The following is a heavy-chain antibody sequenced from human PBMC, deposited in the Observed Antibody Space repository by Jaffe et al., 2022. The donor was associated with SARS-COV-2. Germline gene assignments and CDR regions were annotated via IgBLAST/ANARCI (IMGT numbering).Heavy chain of an antibody. V-gene: IGHV4-39*01. D-gene: IGHD1-26*01. J-gene: IGHJ3*02. CDR1: GGSISSSSYY. Sequence: QLQLQESGPGLVKPSETLSLTCTVSGGSISSSSYYWGWIRQPPGKGLEWIGSIYYSGSTYYNPSLKSRVTISVDTSKNQFSLKLSSVTAADTAVYYCARQFWELLPGAFDIWGQGTMVTVSS. CDR2: IYYSGST. CDR3: ARQFWELLPGAFDI.